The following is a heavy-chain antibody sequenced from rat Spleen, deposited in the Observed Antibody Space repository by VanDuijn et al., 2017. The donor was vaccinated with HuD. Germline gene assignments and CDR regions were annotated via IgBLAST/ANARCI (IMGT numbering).Heavy chain of an antibody. V-gene: IGHV5S13*01. D-gene: IGHD1-12*02. CDR3: TSQHFYDGSFYY. J-gene: IGHJ2*01. CDR2: ISTGGGNT. CDR1: GFTYSNYV. Sequence: EVQLVESDGGLVQPGRSLKLSCAASGFTYSNYVMAWVRQAPTKGLEWVASISTGGGNTYYRDSVKGRFTISRDNAKNTLYLQMSSLRSEDTATYYCTSQHFYDGSFYYWGQGVMVTVSS.